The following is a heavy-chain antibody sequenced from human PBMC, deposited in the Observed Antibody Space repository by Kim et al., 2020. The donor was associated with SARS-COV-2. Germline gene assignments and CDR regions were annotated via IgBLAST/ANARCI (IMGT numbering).Heavy chain of an antibody. CDR3: ARDSPAALRASLDFQH. V-gene: IGHV3-48*03. CDR2: ISSGGSTI. CDR1: GFTFNNYE. Sequence: GGSLRLSCAASGFTFNNYEMNWVRQAPGKGLEWVSYISSGGSTIYYADSVKGRFTISRDNSKNSLYLQMNSLRAEDTAVYYCARDSPAALRASLDFQHWGQGTLGTVSS. D-gene: IGHD2-2*01. J-gene: IGHJ1*01.